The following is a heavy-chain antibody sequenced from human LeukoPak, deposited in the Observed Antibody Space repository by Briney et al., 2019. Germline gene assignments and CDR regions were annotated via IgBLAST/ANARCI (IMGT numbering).Heavy chain of an antibody. CDR1: GGSISSSDYY. J-gene: IGHJ4*02. CDR3: AREVVSVEGAGYYFDS. Sequence: SQTLSLTCTVSGGSISSSDYYWTWIRQHTGKGLEWIGYIYYSGSTSYNPSLKSRVTISVDTSKNQFSLKLTSVTAADTAVYKCAREVVSVEGAGYYFDSWGQGILVTVSS. CDR2: IYYSGST. V-gene: IGHV4-31*03. D-gene: IGHD1-26*01.